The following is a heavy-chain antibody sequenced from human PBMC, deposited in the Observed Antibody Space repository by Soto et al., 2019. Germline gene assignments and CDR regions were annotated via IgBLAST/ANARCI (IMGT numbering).Heavy chain of an antibody. CDR3: ATGPRNIVVVPRGDLGI. V-gene: IGHV3-30*03. Sequence: GGSLRLSCAASGFTFSSYGMHWVRQAPGKGLEWVAVISYDGSNKYYADSVKGRFTISRDNSKNTLYLQMNSLRAEDTAVYYCATGPRNIVVVPRGDLGIWGQGTMVTVSS. J-gene: IGHJ3*02. CDR2: ISYDGSNK. D-gene: IGHD2-2*01. CDR1: GFTFSSYG.